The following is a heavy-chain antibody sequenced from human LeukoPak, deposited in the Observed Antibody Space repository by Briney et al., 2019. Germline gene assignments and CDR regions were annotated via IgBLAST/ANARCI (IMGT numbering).Heavy chain of an antibody. CDR1: GFTFSSYA. CDR2: ISGSGSST. J-gene: IGHJ4*02. Sequence: GGSLRLSCAASGFTFSSYAMSWVRQAPGKGLEWVSAISGSGSSTYYADSVKGRFTISRDNSKNTLYLQVNSLRAEDTAVYYCAKAKHYDFWSGEGNFDYWGKGPLVPVSS. V-gene: IGHV3-23*01. CDR3: AKAKHYDFWSGEGNFDY. D-gene: IGHD3-3*01.